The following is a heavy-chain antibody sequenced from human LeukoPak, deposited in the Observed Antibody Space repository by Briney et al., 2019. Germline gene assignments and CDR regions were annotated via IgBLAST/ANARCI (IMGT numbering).Heavy chain of an antibody. D-gene: IGHD6-13*01. CDR1: GYTFTSYD. V-gene: IGHV1-8*01. Sequence: ASVKVSCKASGYTFTSYDINWVRQATGQGLEWMGWMNPNSGNTGYAQKFQGRVTMTRNTSISTAYMELSSLRSEDTAVYYCARGRYSSSWYAYYYGMDVWGQGNTVTVSS. J-gene: IGHJ6*02. CDR2: MNPNSGNT. CDR3: ARGRYSSSWYAYYYGMDV.